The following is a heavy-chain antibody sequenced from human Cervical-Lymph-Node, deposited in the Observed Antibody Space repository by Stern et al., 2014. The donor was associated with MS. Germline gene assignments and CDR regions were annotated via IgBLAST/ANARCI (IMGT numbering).Heavy chain of an antibody. V-gene: IGHV3-11*01. CDR3: ARDQDGGDWYDQ. CDR2: ISGSASTI. Sequence: QVQLVESGGGLVKPGGSLRLSCAASGFIFSDYYMSWIRQAPGKGLEWVSYISGSASTIYHADSVKGRFTISRDNAKNELYLQMNSLRAEDTAVYYCARDQDGGDWYDQWGQGTLVTVSS. CDR1: GFIFSDYY. D-gene: IGHD4-23*01. J-gene: IGHJ5*02.